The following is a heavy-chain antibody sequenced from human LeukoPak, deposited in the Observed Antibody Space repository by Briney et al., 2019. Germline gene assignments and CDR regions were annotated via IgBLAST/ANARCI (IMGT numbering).Heavy chain of an antibody. CDR3: ARGSTRYDY. CDR2: IYTSGST. V-gene: IGHV4-4*07. D-gene: IGHD2-2*01. Sequence: PSETLSLTCTVSGGSISNFWTWIRQPAGMGLEWIGRIYTSGSTNYKPSLKSRVTMSVDASKNQFSLKLSSVTAADTAVYFCARGSTRYDYWGQGTLVTVSS. CDR1: GGSISNF. J-gene: IGHJ4*02.